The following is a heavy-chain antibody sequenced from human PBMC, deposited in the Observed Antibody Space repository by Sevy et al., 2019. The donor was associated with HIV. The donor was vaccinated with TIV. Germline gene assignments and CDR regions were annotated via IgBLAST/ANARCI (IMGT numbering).Heavy chain of an antibody. J-gene: IGHJ1*01. CDR2: IYWNDDQ. Sequence: SGPTLVKPTQTLTLTCTFSGFSLSTGGEGVGWIRQPPGTALEWLALIYWNDDQRYSPSLKSRLTITKDTSNKQVVLTMRNMDPVDTATYYCADRGGVHYYDSSGYYTRAEYFEHWGQGTLVTVSS. D-gene: IGHD3-22*01. CDR1: GFSLSTGGEG. CDR3: ADRGGVHYYDSSGYYTRAEYFEH. V-gene: IGHV2-5*01.